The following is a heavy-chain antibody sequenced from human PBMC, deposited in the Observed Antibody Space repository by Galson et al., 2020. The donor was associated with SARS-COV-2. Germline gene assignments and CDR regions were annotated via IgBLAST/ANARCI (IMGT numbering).Heavy chain of an antibody. V-gene: IGHV3-21*01. CDR3: AREAGTTRYYYAMGV. CDR1: TFSFSNDY. D-gene: IGHD1-7*01. J-gene: IGHJ6*02. CDR2: ISSSSSYI. Sequence: GGSLRLSCAGSTFSFSNDYMTWVRQAPGKGLEWVSSISSSSSYIYYADSVKGRFTISRDNAENSLYLQMNNLRAEDTAVYYCAREAGTTRYYYAMGVWGQGTTVIVSS.